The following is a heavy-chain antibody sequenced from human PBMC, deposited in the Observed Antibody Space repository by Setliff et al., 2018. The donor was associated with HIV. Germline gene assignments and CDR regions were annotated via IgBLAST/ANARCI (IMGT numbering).Heavy chain of an antibody. CDR3: ARGRSRGEVHRDHGYFQH. Sequence: AASVKVSCKTSGYTFTNYDINWVRQATGQGLELMGWMNPNTGKTVYAQKFQGRVTMTNNASISTAYMELSSLRSEDTAVYYCARGRSRGEVHRDHGYFQHWGQGSLVTVSS. CDR1: GYTFTNYD. V-gene: IGHV1-8*02. CDR2: MNPNTGKT. D-gene: IGHD3-16*01. J-gene: IGHJ1*01.